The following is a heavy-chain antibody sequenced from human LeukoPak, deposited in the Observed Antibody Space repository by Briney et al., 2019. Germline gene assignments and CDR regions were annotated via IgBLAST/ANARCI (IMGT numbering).Heavy chain of an antibody. CDR2: IYYSGST. Sequence: SETLSLTCTVSSGSITNYYWSWIRQPPGKGLEWIGFIYYSGSTNYNPSLKSRVTISVDTSKNQFSLKLSSVTAADTAVYYCARGGYCSSTSCAPFDYWGQGTLVTVSS. V-gene: IGHV4-59*12. D-gene: IGHD2-2*01. CDR3: ARGGYCSSTSCAPFDY. CDR1: SGSITNYY. J-gene: IGHJ4*02.